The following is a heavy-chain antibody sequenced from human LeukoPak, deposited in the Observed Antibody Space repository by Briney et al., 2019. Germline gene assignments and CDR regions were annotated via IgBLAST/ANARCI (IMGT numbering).Heavy chain of an antibody. CDR2: ISAYNGNT. CDR3: ARTCSSSSCYYIY. D-gene: IGHD2-2*01. Sequence: AASVKVSCKASGYTFTSYGISWVRQAPGQGLEWMGWISAYNGNTDYAQKLQGRVTMTTDTSTNTAYMELRSLGSDDTAIYYCARTCSSSSCYYIYWGQGTLVTVSP. V-gene: IGHV1-18*01. CDR1: GYTFTSYG. J-gene: IGHJ4*02.